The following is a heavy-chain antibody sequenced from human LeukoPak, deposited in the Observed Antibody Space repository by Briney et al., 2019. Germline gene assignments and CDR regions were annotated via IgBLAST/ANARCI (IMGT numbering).Heavy chain of an antibody. J-gene: IGHJ5*02. CDR2: IYYSGST. V-gene: IGHV4-39*01. CDR1: GGSISSSTYY. D-gene: IGHD1-26*01. CDR3: ARHGRYWDLSLNWFDP. Sequence: SETLSLTCVVPGGSISSSTYYRDWIRQPPGKGLEWNGSIYYSGSTHYNPSLQSRVTISVDTTKNQFSLKLISATAADTAVYYCARHGRYWDLSLNWFDPWGQGTLVTVSS.